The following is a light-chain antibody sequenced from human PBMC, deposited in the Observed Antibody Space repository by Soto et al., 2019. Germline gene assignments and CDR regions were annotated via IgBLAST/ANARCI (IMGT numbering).Light chain of an antibody. V-gene: IGKV3-15*01. CDR3: QQFNNWPHT. Sequence: EIVLTQSLATLSVSPGERATLSCRASQSVNQKLGWYQQKPGQAPRLLIYVASYRATGIPARFSGSGSGTEYTLTISNLQAEDFAVYYCQQFNNWPHTFGQGTKVDIK. J-gene: IGKJ2*01. CDR1: QSVNQK. CDR2: VAS.